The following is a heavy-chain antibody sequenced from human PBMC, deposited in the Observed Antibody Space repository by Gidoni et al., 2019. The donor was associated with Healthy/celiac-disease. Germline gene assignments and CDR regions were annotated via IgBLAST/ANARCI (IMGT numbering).Heavy chain of an antibody. V-gene: IGHV3-23*01. D-gene: IGHD6-19*01. CDR3: AKDLGGIAVEYFDY. J-gene: IGHJ4*02. Sequence: EVQLLASGGGLVQPGGSLRLSCSASVFTFSSYAMSWVRQAQGKVLEWVSAISGIGGSTYYADSVKGRFTISRDNSKNTLYLQMNILRAEDTAVYYCAKDLGGIAVEYFDYWGQGTLVTVSS. CDR1: VFTFSSYA. CDR2: ISGIGGST.